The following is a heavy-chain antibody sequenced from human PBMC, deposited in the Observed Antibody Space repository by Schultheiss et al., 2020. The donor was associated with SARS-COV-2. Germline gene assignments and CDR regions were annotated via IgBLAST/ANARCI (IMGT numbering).Heavy chain of an antibody. D-gene: IGHD6-25*01. V-gene: IGHV4-31*09. CDR2: IYYSGRT. Sequence: SQTLSLTCTVSGGSISSGGYYWSWIRQHPGKGLEWIGYIYYSGRTNYNPSLKSRVTMSVDKSKNHFSLKLTSVTAADTAVYYCATRQGIAAAGRGFHYWGQGTLVTVSS. J-gene: IGHJ4*02. CDR3: ATRQGIAAAGRGFHY. CDR1: GGSISSGGYY.